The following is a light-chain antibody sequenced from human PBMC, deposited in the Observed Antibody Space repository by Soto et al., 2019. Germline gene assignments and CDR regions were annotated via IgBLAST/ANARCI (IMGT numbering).Light chain of an antibody. CDR2: GVS. CDR1: QSVGTN. V-gene: IGKV3-15*01. Sequence: ERVMTQSPATLSVSPGEGATLSCRASQSVGTNIAWYRQKPGQAPRLLIYGVSARATGVPARFSGSGSGSEFTLTISSLQSADFAVYYCQQYNKWPITFGQGTRLE. CDR3: QQYNKWPIT. J-gene: IGKJ5*01.